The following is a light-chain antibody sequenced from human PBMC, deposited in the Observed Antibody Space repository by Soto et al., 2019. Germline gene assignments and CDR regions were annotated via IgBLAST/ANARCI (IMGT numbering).Light chain of an antibody. CDR3: QQYDSYPWM. Sequence: DIQMTQSPSTLSASIGDRVTITCRASQSISNWLAGYQQRPGKAPKVLIYKASTLESGVPSRFIGSGSGTEYTLTISSLQPDDSATYYCQQYDSYPWMFGQGTKVEIK. CDR2: KAS. J-gene: IGKJ1*01. CDR1: QSISNW. V-gene: IGKV1-5*03.